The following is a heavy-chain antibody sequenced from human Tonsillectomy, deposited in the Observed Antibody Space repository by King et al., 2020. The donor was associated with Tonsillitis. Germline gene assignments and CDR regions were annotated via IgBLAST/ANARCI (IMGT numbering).Heavy chain of an antibody. CDR2: IYYSGST. CDR1: GGSISSSSYY. J-gene: IGHJ4*02. Sequence: QLQESGPGLVKPSETLSLTCTVSGGSISSSSYYWGWIRQPPGKGLEWIGRIYYSGSTYYNPSLKSRVTISVDTSKNQFSLKLSSVTAADTAVYYCARLPYDILTGFDYWGQGTLVTVSS. D-gene: IGHD3-9*01. CDR3: ARLPYDILTGFDY. V-gene: IGHV4-39*01.